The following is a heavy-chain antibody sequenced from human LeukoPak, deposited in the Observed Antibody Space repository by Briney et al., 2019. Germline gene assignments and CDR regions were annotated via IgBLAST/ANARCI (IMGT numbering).Heavy chain of an antibody. D-gene: IGHD2-2*03. Sequence: ASVKVSCKVSGYTFTGYYMHWVRQAPGQGLEWMGRINPNSGGTNYAQKCRGRVTMTRDTSISTAYIELSRLRSDDTAVYYCASIGYCSSTSCYGEEDIDYWGQGTLVTVSS. CDR1: GYTFTGYY. CDR3: ASIGYCSSTSCYGEEDIDY. CDR2: INPNSGGT. J-gene: IGHJ4*02. V-gene: IGHV1-2*06.